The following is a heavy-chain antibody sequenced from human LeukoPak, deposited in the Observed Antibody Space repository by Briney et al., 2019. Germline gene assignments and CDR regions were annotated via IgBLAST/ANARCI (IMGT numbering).Heavy chain of an antibody. CDR2: ISYTGST. J-gene: IGHJ4*02. V-gene: IGHV4-39*01. CDR1: GGSISSSRYF. Sequence: PSETLSLTCTVSGGSISSSRYFWGWIRQPPGKGLEWIGSISYTGSTYYNPSLKSRVIISVDTSKNQFSLKLSSVTAADTAVYYGARRITGTTSDSFDSWGKGTLVTVSS. D-gene: IGHD1-20*01. CDR3: ARRITGTTSDSFDS.